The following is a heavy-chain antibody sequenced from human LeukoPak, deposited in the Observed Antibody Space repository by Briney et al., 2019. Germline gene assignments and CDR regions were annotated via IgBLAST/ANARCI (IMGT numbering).Heavy chain of an antibody. J-gene: IGHJ5*02. V-gene: IGHV3-23*01. Sequence: GGSLRLSCAASGFTFSSYAMSWVRQAPGKGLEWVSGISGSGGSTYSADSVKGRLTISRDNSKNTLYLQMNTLRAEDTAVYYCAKFAGTSSHLEKWLRFGDNWFDPWGQGTLVTVSS. CDR3: AKFAGTSSHLEKWLRFGDNWFDP. CDR1: GFTFSSYA. D-gene: IGHD5-12*01. CDR2: ISGSGGST.